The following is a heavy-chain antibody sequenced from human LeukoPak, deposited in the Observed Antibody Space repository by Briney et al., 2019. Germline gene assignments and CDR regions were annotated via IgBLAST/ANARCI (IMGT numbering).Heavy chain of an antibody. CDR2: INPNSGGT. CDR1: GYTFTGYY. J-gene: IGHJ5*02. Sequence: ASVKVSCKASGYTFTGYYMHWVRQAPGQGLEWMGWINPNSGGTNYAQKFQGRVTMTRDTSISTAYMELSRLRSDDTAVYYCTRDAGGGDCYSCPNWFDPWGQGTLVTVSS. CDR3: TRDAGGGDCYSCPNWFDP. V-gene: IGHV1-2*02. D-gene: IGHD2-21*02.